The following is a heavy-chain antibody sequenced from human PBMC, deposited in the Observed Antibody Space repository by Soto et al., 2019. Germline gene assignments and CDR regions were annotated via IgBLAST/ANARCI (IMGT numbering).Heavy chain of an antibody. Sequence: EVQLVESGGGLVKPGGSLRLSCAASGFTVSDAWMNWVRQVPGRGLEWVGRLKSRTDEGTTDYAAPVKGRFTISRDDSKNTLYLQMNSLKTEDTAVYYCTTGNPTYDLWSGYHPFDLWGQGTLVSVSS. J-gene: IGHJ4*02. CDR3: TTGNPTYDLWSGYHPFDL. CDR1: GFTVSDAW. D-gene: IGHD3-3*01. V-gene: IGHV3-15*07. CDR2: LKSRTDEGTT.